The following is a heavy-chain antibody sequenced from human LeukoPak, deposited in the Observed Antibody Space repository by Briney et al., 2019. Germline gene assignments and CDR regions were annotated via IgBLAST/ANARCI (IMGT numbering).Heavy chain of an antibody. Sequence: PGRSLRLSCAASGFTFRSYGXHWVRQAPGXGLEWVAVISYDGTNQYYADPVKGRFTISRDNSKNTLYLQMNSLRAEDTAVYYCAKDIVPDSSSWYIDYWGQGTLVSVSS. V-gene: IGHV3-30*18. CDR2: ISYDGTNQ. CDR1: GFTFRSYG. J-gene: IGHJ4*02. D-gene: IGHD6-13*01. CDR3: AKDIVPDSSSWYIDY.